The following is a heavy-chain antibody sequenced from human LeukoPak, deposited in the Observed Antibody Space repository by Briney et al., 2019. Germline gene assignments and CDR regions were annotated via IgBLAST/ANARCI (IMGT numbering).Heavy chain of an antibody. J-gene: IGHJ4*02. CDR2: IYHSGST. D-gene: IGHD2-15*01. CDR3: ARVRANGPGSYYFDY. V-gene: IGHV4-38-2*02. Sequence: SETLSLTCTVSGYSISSGYYWGWIRQPPGKGLEWIGSIYHSGSTYYNPSLKSRVTISVDTSKNQFSLRLSSVTAADTAVYYCARVRANGPGSYYFDYWGQGTLVTVSS. CDR1: GYSISSGYY.